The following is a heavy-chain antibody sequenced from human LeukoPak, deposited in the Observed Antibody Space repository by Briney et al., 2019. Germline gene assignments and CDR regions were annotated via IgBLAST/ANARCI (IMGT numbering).Heavy chain of an antibody. D-gene: IGHD3-10*01. J-gene: IGHJ4*02. V-gene: IGHV4-34*01. CDR2: INHSGST. Sequence: PSEILSLTCAVYGGSFSGYYWSWIRQPPGKGLEWIGEINHSGSTNYNPSLKSRVTISVDTSKNQFSLKLSSVTAADTAVYYCARVRYYGSGSYPFDYWGQGTLVTVSS. CDR1: GGSFSGYY. CDR3: ARVRYYGSGSYPFDY.